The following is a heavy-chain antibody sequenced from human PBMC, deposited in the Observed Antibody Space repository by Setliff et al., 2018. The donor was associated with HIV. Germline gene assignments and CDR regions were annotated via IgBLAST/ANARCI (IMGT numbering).Heavy chain of an antibody. J-gene: IGHJ5*02. D-gene: IGHD3-22*01. CDR3: ARDWGEHYDSSGFSS. Sequence: PGGSLRLSCAASRFIFSSYSMNWVRQAPGKGLEWVSSISSTGTYIYYADSMKGRFIISRDNAKNALYLQMNSLRAEDTAVYYCARDWGEHYDSSGFSSWGQGTLVTVPQ. V-gene: IGHV3-21*01. CDR1: RFIFSSYS. CDR2: ISSTGTYI.